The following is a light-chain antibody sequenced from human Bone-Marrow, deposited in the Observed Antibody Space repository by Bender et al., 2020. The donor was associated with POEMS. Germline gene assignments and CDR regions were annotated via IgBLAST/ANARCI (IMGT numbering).Light chain of an antibody. CDR1: TSDIGLYDY. V-gene: IGLV2-14*01. CDR3: ASYSSTYTYV. Sequence: QSALTQPASVSGSPGQSITISCTGTTSDIGLYDYVSWFQQNPGKAPQLLLYEVSKRPLGVPYRFSGSKSGRTASLTISGLQAEDEADYFCASYSSTYTYVFGTGTMVTVL. CDR2: EVS. J-gene: IGLJ1*01.